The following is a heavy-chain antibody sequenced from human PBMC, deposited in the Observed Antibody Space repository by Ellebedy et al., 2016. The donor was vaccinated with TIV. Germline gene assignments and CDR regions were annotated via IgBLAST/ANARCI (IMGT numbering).Heavy chain of an antibody. CDR2: ITATTGYT. V-gene: IGHV3-11*05. J-gene: IGHJ4*02. D-gene: IGHD6-19*01. CDR3: ARDLYASSGGWDFDY. CDR1: GFTFSDFH. Sequence: GESLKISCAASGFTFSDFHMSWIRQAPGKGLEWLSYITATTGYTNYADSVKGRFTISRDDAKNSLYLQMTRLRAEDTAVYYCARDLYASSGGWDFDYWGQGTLVTVSS.